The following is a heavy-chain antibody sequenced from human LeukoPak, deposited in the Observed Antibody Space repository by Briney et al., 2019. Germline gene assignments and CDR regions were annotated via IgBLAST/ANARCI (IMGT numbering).Heavy chain of an antibody. Sequence: PSETLSLTCTVSGDSISSYYWSWIRQPPGKGLQWIGYVYYTGYTNYNPSLKSRVTISADTSKNQFSLKLNSVTTADTAVYYCTREVVPAATPLGYYYYYYMDVWGKGTTVTVSS. CDR3: TREVVPAATPLGYYYYYYMDV. D-gene: IGHD2-2*01. V-gene: IGHV4-59*01. CDR1: GDSISSYY. J-gene: IGHJ6*03. CDR2: VYYTGYT.